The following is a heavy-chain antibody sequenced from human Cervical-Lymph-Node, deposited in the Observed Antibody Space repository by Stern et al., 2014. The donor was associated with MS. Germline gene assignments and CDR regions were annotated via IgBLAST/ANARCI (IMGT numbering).Heavy chain of an antibody. J-gene: IGHJ4*02. CDR1: GYTFIAYY. D-gene: IGHD5-12*01. CDR3: GGGGGYAN. Sequence: VQLVQSGAEVKKPGASVKVSCKASGYTFIAYYLHWVRQAPGQGLEWRGPVHPGNGYPGPAKKLQGRVPMARDTSIRTAFMELSSLRSNGTAFFFFGGGGGYANWGQGTLVTVSS. V-gene: IGHV1-2*06. CDR2: VHPGNGYP.